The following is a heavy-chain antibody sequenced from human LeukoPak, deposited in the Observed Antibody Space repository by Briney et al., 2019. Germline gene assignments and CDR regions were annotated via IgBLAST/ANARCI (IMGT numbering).Heavy chain of an antibody. Sequence: PGGSLRLSCAASGFSLTDSSVHWVRQASGKGLEWLGRIRNKASTYATAYAASVRGRFTISRDDSKHTAYLQTNSLKTDDTAMYYCTANGDNSDFWGQGTLVTVSS. CDR3: TANGDNSDF. CDR2: IRNKASTYAT. J-gene: IGHJ4*02. CDR1: GFSLTDSS. V-gene: IGHV3-73*01. D-gene: IGHD2-21*02.